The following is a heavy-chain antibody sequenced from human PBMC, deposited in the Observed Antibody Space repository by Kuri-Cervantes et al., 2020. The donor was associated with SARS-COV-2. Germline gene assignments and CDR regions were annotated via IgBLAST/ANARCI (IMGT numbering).Heavy chain of an antibody. CDR3: ARGEEYQQNWFDP. J-gene: IGHJ5*02. D-gene: IGHD2-2*01. CDR1: GGSFSGYY. Sequence: SETLSLTCAVYGGSFSGYYWSWIRQSPEKGLEWIGEINHSGSTNYNPALESRTTMSVDTSKNQFSLKLSSVTAADTAVYYCARGEEYQQNWFDPWGQGTLVTVSS. V-gene: IGHV4-34*01. CDR2: INHSGST.